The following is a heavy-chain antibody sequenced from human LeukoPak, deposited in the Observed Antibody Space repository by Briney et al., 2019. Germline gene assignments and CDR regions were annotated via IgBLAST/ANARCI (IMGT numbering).Heavy chain of an antibody. CDR1: GFTFSTYG. V-gene: IGHV3-30*02. CDR2: IRYDGSNK. D-gene: IGHD6-13*01. CDR3: AKAAGYSSRWYSGS. J-gene: IGHJ4*02. Sequence: GGSLRLSCAASGFTFSTYGMHWVRQAPGKGLEWVAFIRYDGSNKYYADSAKGRFTISRDNSKNTLYLQMNSLRVEDTAVYYCAKAAGYSSRWYSGSWGQGTLVTVSS.